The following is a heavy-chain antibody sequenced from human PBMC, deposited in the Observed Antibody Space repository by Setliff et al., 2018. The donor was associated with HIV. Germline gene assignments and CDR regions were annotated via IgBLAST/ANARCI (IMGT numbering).Heavy chain of an antibody. CDR3: ARAWGTESSSWTNDAFDI. CDR2: ISAYNGNT. J-gene: IGHJ3*02. V-gene: IGHV1-18*01. CDR1: GYTFTSYG. Sequence: ASVKVSCKASGYTFTSYGISWVRQAPGQGLEWMGWISAYNGNTNYAQKLQGRVTMTTDTSTSTAYMELRNLRSDDTAVYYCARAWGTESSSWTNDAFDIWGQGTMVTVSS. D-gene: IGHD6-13*01.